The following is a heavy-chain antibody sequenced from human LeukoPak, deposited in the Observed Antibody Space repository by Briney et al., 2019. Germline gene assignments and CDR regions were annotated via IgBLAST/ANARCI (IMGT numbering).Heavy chain of an antibody. CDR1: GFTFNKAD. D-gene: IGHD5-12*01. J-gene: IGHJ6*03. CDR3: AKTSGYDVRDYYYYYMDV. Sequence: GGSLRLSCAASGFTFNKADISWIRQSPGKGLEWVSLISGSGGSTYYADSVKGRFTISRDNSKNTLYLQMNSLRAEDTAVYYCAKTSGYDVRDYYYYYMDVWGKGTTVTISS. CDR2: ISGSGGST. V-gene: IGHV3-23*01.